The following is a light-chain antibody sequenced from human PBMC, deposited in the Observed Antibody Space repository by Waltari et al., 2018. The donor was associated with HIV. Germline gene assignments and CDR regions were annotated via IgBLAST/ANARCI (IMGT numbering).Light chain of an antibody. J-gene: IGKJ4*01. CDR1: EHIKMY. CDR3: QQTDSLPLS. Sequence: IQMTQSPSSLSASVGDKVTITCRASEHIKMYLNWYQQKPGRAPKLLIYSASTLQSGVPSRFSGSGSGTHFTLTVTSLQPEDSATYFCQQTDSLPLSFGGGTKVEV. V-gene: IGKV1-39*01. CDR2: SAS.